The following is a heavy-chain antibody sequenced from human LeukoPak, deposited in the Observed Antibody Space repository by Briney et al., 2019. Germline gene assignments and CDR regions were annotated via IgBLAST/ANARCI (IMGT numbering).Heavy chain of an antibody. CDR1: GFSVSSKY. J-gene: IGHJ3*02. D-gene: IGHD2-2*01. V-gene: IGHV3-53*04. CDR2: IYSGDNT. Sequence: GGTLRLSRAASGFSVSSKYMSWVGQAAGKELEWVSVIYSGDNTYYADSVKGRFTISRHHSENTLSLQMNSLRAEDTAVYYCARDRGDGYCSGTSCSHAFDIWGRGTMVTVSS. CDR3: ARDRGDGYCSGTSCSHAFDI.